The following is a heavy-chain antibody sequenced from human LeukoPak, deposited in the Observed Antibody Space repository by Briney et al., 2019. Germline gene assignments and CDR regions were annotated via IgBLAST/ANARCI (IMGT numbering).Heavy chain of an antibody. V-gene: IGHV3-30*01. J-gene: IGHJ4*02. D-gene: IGHD1-26*01. CDR3: ARDRGRSGSYPDY. CDR1: GFTFSSYA. CDR2: ISYDGSNK. Sequence: PGRSLRLSCAASGFTFSSYAMHWVRQAPGKGLEWVAVISYDGSNKYYADSVKGRFTISRDNSKNTLYLQMNSLRAEDTAVYHCARDRGRSGSYPDYWGQGTLVTVSS.